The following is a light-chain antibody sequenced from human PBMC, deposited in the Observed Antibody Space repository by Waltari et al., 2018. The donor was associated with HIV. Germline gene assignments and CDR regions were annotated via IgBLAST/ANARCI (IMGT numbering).Light chain of an antibody. Sequence: QSALTQPASMSGSPGQSITISCTGTSSDVGSYNLVSWYHQHPGKAPNFITYDVSKRPSGVSNRFSGSKSGNTASLTISGLQAEDEADYYCCSYANSSDVFGGGTKVTVL. J-gene: IGLJ2*01. V-gene: IGLV2-23*02. CDR3: CSYANSSDV. CDR1: SSDVGSYNL. CDR2: DVS.